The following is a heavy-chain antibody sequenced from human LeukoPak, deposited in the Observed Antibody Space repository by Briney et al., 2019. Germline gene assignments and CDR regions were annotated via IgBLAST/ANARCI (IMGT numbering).Heavy chain of an antibody. V-gene: IGHV3-30*04. J-gene: IGHJ6*03. CDR1: GFTFSSYA. Sequence: PGRSLRLSCAASGFTFSSYAMHWVRQAPGKGLEWVAVISYDGSNKYYADSVKGRFTISRDNSKNTLFLQMNSLRAEDTAVYYCAKVGCGGDCSPYYHYMDVWGKGTTVTVSS. CDR2: ISYDGSNK. CDR3: AKVGCGGDCSPYYHYMDV. D-gene: IGHD2-21*01.